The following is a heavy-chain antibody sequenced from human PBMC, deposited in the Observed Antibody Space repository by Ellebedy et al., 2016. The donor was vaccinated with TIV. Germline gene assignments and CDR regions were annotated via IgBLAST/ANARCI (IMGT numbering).Heavy chain of an antibody. CDR2: ISVDGRAV. Sequence: GESLKISCVGFGFTFSDSVMHWVRQDPGKGLDWVAGISVDGRAVHYPDSVKGRFPISRDNAQNTVYLQMNSLRLEDTAVYYCVRGWYSSGHCDVFAMWGQGTIVTVSS. CDR1: GFTFSDSV. CDR3: VRGWYSSGHCDVFAM. V-gene: IGHV3-30*03. J-gene: IGHJ3*02. D-gene: IGHD6-19*01.